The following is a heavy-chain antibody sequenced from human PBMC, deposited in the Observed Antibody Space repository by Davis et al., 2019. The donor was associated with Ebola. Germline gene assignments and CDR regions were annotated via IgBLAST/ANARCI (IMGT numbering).Heavy chain of an antibody. CDR2: IRSKANSYAT. Sequence: GESLKISCAASGFTFSGSAMHWVRQASGKGLEWVGCIRSKANSYATAYAASVKGRFTISRDDSKNTAYLQMNSLKTEDTAVYYCTTTVTRVSGAFDIWGQGTMVTVSS. CDR1: GFTFSGSA. V-gene: IGHV3-73*01. J-gene: IGHJ3*02. D-gene: IGHD4-17*01. CDR3: TTTVTRVSGAFDI.